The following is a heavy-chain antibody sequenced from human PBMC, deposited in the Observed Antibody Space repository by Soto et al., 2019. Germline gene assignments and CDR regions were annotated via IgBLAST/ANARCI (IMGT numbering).Heavy chain of an antibody. CDR2: ISYVGSNK. Sequence: GGSLRLSCAASGFTFSSYGMHWVRQAPGKGLEWVAVISYVGSNKYYANSVKGRFTISRDNSKNTMYLQMNSLRAEETAVYYCAKDRWIQLWIDYFDYWGQGTLVTVSS. CDR1: GFTFSSYG. V-gene: IGHV3-30*18. CDR3: AKDRWIQLWIDYFDY. J-gene: IGHJ4*02. D-gene: IGHD5-18*01.